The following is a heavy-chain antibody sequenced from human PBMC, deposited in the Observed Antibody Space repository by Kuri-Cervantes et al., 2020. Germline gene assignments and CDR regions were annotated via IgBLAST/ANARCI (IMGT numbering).Heavy chain of an antibody. D-gene: IGHD2/OR15-2a*01. Sequence: SLKISCAASTFTFDDSGMYWVRQTPGKGLEWVSGISWNSGILGYADSVKGRFTISRDSAKNSLFLQMNSLRPEDTAVYYCASGEYYFDYWGQGTLVTVSS. V-gene: IGHV3-9*01. CDR2: ISWNSGIL. CDR1: TFTFDDSG. J-gene: IGHJ4*02. CDR3: ASGEYYFDY.